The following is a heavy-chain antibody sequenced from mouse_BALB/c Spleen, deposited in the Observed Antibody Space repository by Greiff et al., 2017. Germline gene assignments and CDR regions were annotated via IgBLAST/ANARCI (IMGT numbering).Heavy chain of an antibody. CDR3: VRQPGPFDY. CDR1: GFTFNTYA. Sequence: DVHLVESGGGLVQPKGSLKLSCAASGFTFNTYAMNWVRQAPGKGLEWVARIRSKSNNYATYYADSVKDRFTISRDDSQSMLYLQMNNLKTEDTAMYYCVRQPGPFDYWGQGTTLTVSS. D-gene: IGHD6-1*01. V-gene: IGHV10-1*02. CDR2: IRSKSNNYAT. J-gene: IGHJ2*01.